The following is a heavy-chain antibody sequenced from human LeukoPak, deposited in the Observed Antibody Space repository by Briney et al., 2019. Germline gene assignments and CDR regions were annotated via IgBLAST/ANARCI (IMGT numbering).Heavy chain of an antibody. CDR1: GYTLTELS. J-gene: IGHJ4*01. Sequence: ASVKVSCKVSGYTLTELSMHWVRQAPGKGLEWMGGFDPEDGETIYAQKFQGRVTMTEDTSTDTAYMELSSLRSEDTAVYYCATGGSSTGPFDFWGQGTLVTGSS. CDR3: ATGGSSTGPFDF. V-gene: IGHV1-24*01. D-gene: IGHD2-15*01. CDR2: FDPEDGET.